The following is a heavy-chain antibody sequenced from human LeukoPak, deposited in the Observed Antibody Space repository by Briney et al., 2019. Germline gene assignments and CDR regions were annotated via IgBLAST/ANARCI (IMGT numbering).Heavy chain of an antibody. CDR1: GGTFSSYA. D-gene: IGHD2-15*01. J-gene: IGHJ3*02. CDR3: ARDREVRRLLLGDVFDI. V-gene: IGHV1-18*01. CDR2: ISAYNGNI. Sequence: GASVKVSCKASGGTFSSYAISWVRQAPGQGLEWMGWISAYNGNINYAQKFQGRVTMTTDTSTSTAYMELRSLRSDDTAVYYCARDREVRRLLLGDVFDIWGQGTLVTVSS.